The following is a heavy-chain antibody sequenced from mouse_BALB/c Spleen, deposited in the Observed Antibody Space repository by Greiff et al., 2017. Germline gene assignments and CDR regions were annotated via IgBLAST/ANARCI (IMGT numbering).Heavy chain of an antibody. CDR1: GYTFTSYW. CDR3: AREGGNYVWFAY. CDR2: INPSTGYT. Sequence: VQLQQSGAELAKPGASVKMSCKASGYTFTSYWMHWVKQRPGQGLEWIGYINPSTGYTEYNQKFKDKATLTADKSSSTAYMQLSSLTSEDSAVYYCAREGGNYVWFAYWGQGTLVTVSA. V-gene: IGHV1-7*01. J-gene: IGHJ3*01. D-gene: IGHD2-1*01.